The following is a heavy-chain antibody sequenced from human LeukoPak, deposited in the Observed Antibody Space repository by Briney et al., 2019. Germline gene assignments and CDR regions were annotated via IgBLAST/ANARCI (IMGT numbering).Heavy chain of an antibody. CDR2: INDISTDR. D-gene: IGHD6-13*01. J-gene: IGHJ4*02. Sequence: GGSLRLSCAASGFTFSSYAMSWVRPAPGKGLEWVSGINDISTDRYYADSVRGRFSISRDNSKNTLYLQMNSLRAEDTAIYYCAKEVSSSWSHWGQGTLVTVSS. CDR1: GFTFSSYA. CDR3: AKEVSSSWSH. V-gene: IGHV3-23*01.